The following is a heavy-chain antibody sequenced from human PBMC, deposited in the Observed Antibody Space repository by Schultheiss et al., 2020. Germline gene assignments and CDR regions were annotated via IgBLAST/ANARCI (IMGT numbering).Heavy chain of an antibody. V-gene: IGHV3-23*01. CDR2: ISASGGIT. D-gene: IGHD6-13*01. CDR1: GFTFSSYA. Sequence: CGSLRLSCAASGFTFSSYALSWVRQAPGKGLEWVSTISASGGITSYADSVKGRFTISRANSRNIVSLQMSSLRAEDTAVYYCARDPGAAAAFDYWGQGTLVTVSS. J-gene: IGHJ4*02. CDR3: ARDPGAAAAFDY.